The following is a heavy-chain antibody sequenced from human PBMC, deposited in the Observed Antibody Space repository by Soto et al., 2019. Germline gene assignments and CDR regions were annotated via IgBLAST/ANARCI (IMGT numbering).Heavy chain of an antibody. J-gene: IGHJ4*02. D-gene: IGHD4-4*01. CDR2: INHSGST. CDR1: GGSFSGYY. Sequence: SETLSLTCAVYGGSFSGYYWSWIRQPPGKGLEWIGEINHSGSTNYNPSLKSRVTISVDTSKNQFSLKLSSVTAADTAVYYCARDKDYSTSFFDYWGQGTLVTVSS. CDR3: ARDKDYSTSFFDY. V-gene: IGHV4-34*01.